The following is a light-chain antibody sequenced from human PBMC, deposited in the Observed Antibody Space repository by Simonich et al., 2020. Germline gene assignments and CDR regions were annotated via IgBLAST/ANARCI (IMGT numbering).Light chain of an antibody. CDR3: QSYDSSNSWV. Sequence: NFMLTQPHSVSESPGKTVTISCTRNSGSIASNYVQWYQQRPGSAPTTVIYEYNQSPSGVPARFSGSSDSSSNSATSTIAGLKTADGADYYCQSYDSSNSWVFGGGTKLTVL. J-gene: IGLJ3*02. CDR1: SGSIASNY. CDR2: EYN. V-gene: IGLV6-57*03.